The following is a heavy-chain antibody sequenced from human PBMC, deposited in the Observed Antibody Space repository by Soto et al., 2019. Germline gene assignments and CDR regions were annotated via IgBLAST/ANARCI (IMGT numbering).Heavy chain of an antibody. CDR1: GGSLSSGGYY. V-gene: IGHV4-31*03. J-gene: IGHJ4*02. CDR2: IFYSGKT. Sequence: SETLSLTCTVSGGSLSSGGYYWSWIRQHPGKGLEWIGYIFYSGKTYYNPSLKSRVSISVDTSKNQFSLRLNSVTAADTAVYFCARGTTAFDYWGQGTLVTVSS. D-gene: IGHD4-17*01. CDR3: ARGTTAFDY.